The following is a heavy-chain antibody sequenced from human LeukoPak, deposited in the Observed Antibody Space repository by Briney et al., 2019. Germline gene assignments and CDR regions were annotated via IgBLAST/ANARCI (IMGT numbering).Heavy chain of an antibody. J-gene: IGHJ5*02. CDR3: ATGGGITGTTLCLAP. D-gene: IGHD1/OR15-1a*01. Sequence: SETLSLTCAVYGGSFSGYYWSWIRQPPGKGLEWIGEINHSGSTNYNPSLKSRVTISVDTSKNQFSLKLSSVTAADTAVYYCATGGGITGTTLCLAPWGQETRFTVSS. V-gene: IGHV4-34*01. CDR1: GGSFSGYY. CDR2: INHSGST.